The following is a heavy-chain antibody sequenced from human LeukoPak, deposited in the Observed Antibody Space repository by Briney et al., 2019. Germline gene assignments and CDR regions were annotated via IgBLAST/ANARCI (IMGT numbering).Heavy chain of an antibody. D-gene: IGHD2-2*01. Sequence: GGSLRLSCAASGFTVSSNYMTWVRQAPGKGLEWVSVIYSGGNTYYADSVKDRFIISRDNSKNTVYLEMNSLRAEDTAVYYCAKERGYCSSTSCYVYFQHWGQGTLVTVSS. CDR2: IYSGGNT. CDR3: AKERGYCSSTSCYVYFQH. J-gene: IGHJ1*01. CDR1: GFTVSSNY. V-gene: IGHV3-66*01.